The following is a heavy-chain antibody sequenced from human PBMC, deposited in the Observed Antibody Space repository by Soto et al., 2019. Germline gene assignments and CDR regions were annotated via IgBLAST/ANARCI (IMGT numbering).Heavy chain of an antibody. CDR2: IYYSGST. CDR1: GGSISSSSYY. D-gene: IGHD6-6*01. Sequence: SETLSLTCTVSGGSISSSSYYWGWIRQPPGKGLEWIGSIYYSGSTYYNPSLKSRVTISVDTSKNQFSLKLSSVTAADTAVYYCARHEVAARYYYYYGKDVWGQGTTVTVS. V-gene: IGHV4-39*01. CDR3: ARHEVAARYYYYYGKDV. J-gene: IGHJ6*02.